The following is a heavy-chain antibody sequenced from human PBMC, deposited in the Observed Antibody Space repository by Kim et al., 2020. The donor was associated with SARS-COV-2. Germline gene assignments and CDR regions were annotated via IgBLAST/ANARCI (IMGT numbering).Heavy chain of an antibody. Sequence: GGSLRLSCAASGFTFSSYAMNWVRQAPGKGLEWVSSISSSSTYIYYADSVKGRFTISRDDAKNSLYLQMNSLRAEDTAVYYCARDLSTYSLSDFDYWGQGTLVTVSS. V-gene: IGHV3-21*01. CDR2: ISSSSTYI. J-gene: IGHJ4*02. CDR1: GFTFSSYA. D-gene: IGHD4-4*01. CDR3: ARDLSTYSLSDFDY.